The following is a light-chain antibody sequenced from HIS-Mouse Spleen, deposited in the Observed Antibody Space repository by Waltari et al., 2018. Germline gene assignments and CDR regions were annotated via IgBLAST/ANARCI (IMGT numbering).Light chain of an antibody. Sequence: SYELTQPPSVSVSPGQTARITRPGDALPNHYPYWYQQKSGQAPVLVIYEDSKRPSGIPERFSGSSSGTMATLTISGAQVEDEADYYCYSTDSSGNHRVFGGGTKLTVL. CDR1: ALPNHY. J-gene: IGLJ2*01. CDR2: EDS. CDR3: YSTDSSGNHRV. V-gene: IGLV3-10*01.